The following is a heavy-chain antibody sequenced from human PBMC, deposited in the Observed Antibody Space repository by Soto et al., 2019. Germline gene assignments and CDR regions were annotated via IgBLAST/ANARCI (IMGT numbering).Heavy chain of an antibody. D-gene: IGHD3-16*02. CDR3: ASLGLGELSFRDY. CDR1: GFTFSSYA. CDR2: ISGSGGST. J-gene: IGHJ4*02. V-gene: IGHV3-23*01. Sequence: EVQLLESGGGLVQPGGSLRLSCAASGFTFSSYAMSWVRQAPGKGLEWVSAISGSGGSTYYADSVKGRFTISRDNSKNTLYLQMNSLRAEDTAVYYCASLGLGELSFRDYWGQGTLVTVSS.